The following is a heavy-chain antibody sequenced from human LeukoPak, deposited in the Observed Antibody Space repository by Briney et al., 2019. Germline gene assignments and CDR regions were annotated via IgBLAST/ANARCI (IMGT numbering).Heavy chain of an antibody. CDR1: GFTFSSYG. D-gene: IGHD2-2*01. CDR3: AKDLRCSSTSCYPFGY. V-gene: IGHV3-30*02. J-gene: IGHJ4*02. CDR2: IRYDGSNK. Sequence: GGSLRLSCAASGFTFSSYGMHWVRQAPGKGLEWVAFIRYDGSNKYYADSVKGRFTISRDNSKNTLYLQMNSLGAEDTAVYYCAKDLRCSSTSCYPFGYWGQGTLVTVSS.